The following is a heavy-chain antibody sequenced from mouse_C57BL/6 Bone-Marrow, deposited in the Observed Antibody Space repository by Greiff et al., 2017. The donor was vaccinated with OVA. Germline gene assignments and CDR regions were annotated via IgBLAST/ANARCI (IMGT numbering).Heavy chain of an antibody. CDR3: ARAYGWD. D-gene: IGHD1-1*02. CDR2: ISYDGSN. CDR1: GYSITSGYY. V-gene: IGHV3-6*01. Sequence: ESGPGLVKPSQSLSLTCSVTGYSITSGYYWNWIRQFPGNKLEWMGYISYDGSNNYNPSLKNRISITRDTSKNQFFLKLNSVTTEDTATYYCARAYGWDWGQGTSVTVSS. J-gene: IGHJ4*01.